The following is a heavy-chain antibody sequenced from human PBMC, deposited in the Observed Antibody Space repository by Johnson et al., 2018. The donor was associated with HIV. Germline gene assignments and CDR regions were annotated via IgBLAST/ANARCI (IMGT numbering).Heavy chain of an antibody. D-gene: IGHD3-22*01. V-gene: IGHV3-30-3*01. CDR2: ISYDGINK. J-gene: IGHJ3*02. Sequence: QVQLVESGGGVVQPGRSLRLSCAASGFTFSIYSMHWVRQAPGKGLEWVAIISYDGINKYYADSVKGRFTISKDNSKSTLYVQMNRLTVDDTAVYYCAREGGAFYDSSGSLAFDIWGQGTMVTVSS. CDR1: GFTFSIYS. CDR3: AREGGAFYDSSGSLAFDI.